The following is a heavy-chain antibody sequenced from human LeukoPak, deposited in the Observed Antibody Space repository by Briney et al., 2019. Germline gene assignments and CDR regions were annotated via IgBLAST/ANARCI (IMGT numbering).Heavy chain of an antibody. Sequence: SGPTLVKPTQTLTLTCTFSGFSLSTSGVGAGWIRQPPGKALEWLALIYWDDDKRYSPSLKSRLTITKDTSKNQVVLTMTNMDPVDTATYYCARGRFGELYLDYWGQRTLVTVSS. CDR1: GFSLSTSGVG. D-gene: IGHD3-10*01. CDR2: IYWDDDK. CDR3: ARGRFGELYLDY. J-gene: IGHJ4*02. V-gene: IGHV2-5*02.